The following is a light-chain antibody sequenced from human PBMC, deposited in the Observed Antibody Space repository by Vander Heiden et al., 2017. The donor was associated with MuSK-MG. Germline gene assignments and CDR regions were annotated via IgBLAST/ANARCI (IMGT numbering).Light chain of an antibody. V-gene: IGKV1-5*03. CDR2: KAS. J-gene: IGKJ2*01. CDR3: QQYNSYPYT. Sequence: DIQMTQSPSTLTSVGDRVTITCRASQSISSWLAWYQQKPGKAPKLLIYKASSLESGVPSRFSGSGSGTEFTLTISSLQPDDFATYYCQQYNSYPYTFGQGTKLEIK. CDR1: QSISSW.